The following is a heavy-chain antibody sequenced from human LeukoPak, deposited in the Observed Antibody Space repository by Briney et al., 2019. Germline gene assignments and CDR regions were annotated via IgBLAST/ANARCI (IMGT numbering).Heavy chain of an antibody. CDR2: IKQDGSEK. J-gene: IGHJ4*02. V-gene: IGHV3-7*03. CDR3: ARRGSGSYFFSFDY. D-gene: IGHD1-26*01. Sequence: GGSLRLSCAASGFTFSSYGMHWVRQAPGKGLEWVANIKQDGSEKYYVDSVKGRFTISRDNAKNSLYLQMNSLRAEDTAVYFCARRGSGSYFFSFDYWGQGILVTVSS. CDR1: GFTFSSYG.